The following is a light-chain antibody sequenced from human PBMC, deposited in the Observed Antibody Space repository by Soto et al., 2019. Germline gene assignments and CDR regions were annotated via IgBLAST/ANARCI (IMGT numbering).Light chain of an antibody. CDR3: QQRSNWPLT. V-gene: IGKV3-11*01. CDR1: QTVGNY. Sequence: EIVLTQSPATMSLSPGERATLSCRASQTVGNYLACYQQKPGQAPRLLIYNASNRATGIPVRFSGSGSGTDFTLTISSLEPEDFALYYCQQRSNWPLTFGGGTKVEIK. CDR2: NAS. J-gene: IGKJ4*01.